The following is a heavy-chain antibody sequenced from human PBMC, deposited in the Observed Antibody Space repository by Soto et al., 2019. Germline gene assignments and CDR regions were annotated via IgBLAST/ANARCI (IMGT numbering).Heavy chain of an antibody. CDR3: ARLRFLEGFSDNYYGLDV. Sequence: LRLSCAASGFTFNTYAMSWVRQAPGKGLEWVSGVSGGGGGAYYADSVKGRFTISRDNSKYTLYLQMNTLRAGDTAVYYCARLRFLEGFSDNYYGLDVWGQGTTVTVSS. CDR1: GFTFNTYA. D-gene: IGHD3-3*01. CDR2: VSGGGGGA. V-gene: IGHV3-23*01. J-gene: IGHJ6*02.